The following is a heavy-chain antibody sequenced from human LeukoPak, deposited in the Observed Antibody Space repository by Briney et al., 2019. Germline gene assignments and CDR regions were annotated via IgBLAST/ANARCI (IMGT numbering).Heavy chain of an antibody. V-gene: IGHV1-2*02. CDR3: ARDGRLIQLWPHNGYYFDC. J-gene: IGHJ4*02. CDR1: GYTFTGYY. D-gene: IGHD5-18*01. Sequence: GASVKVSCKASGYTFTGYYMHWVRQAPGQGLEWMGWINPNSGGTNYAQKFQGRVTMTRDTSISTAYMELSRLRSDDTAVYYCARDGRLIQLWPHNGYYFDCWGQGTLVTVSS. CDR2: INPNSGGT.